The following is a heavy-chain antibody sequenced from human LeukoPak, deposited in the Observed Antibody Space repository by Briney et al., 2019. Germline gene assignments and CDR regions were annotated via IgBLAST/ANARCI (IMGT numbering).Heavy chain of an antibody. CDR3: AADVDTAMVPYYYYGMDV. Sequence: SVKVSCKASGGTFSSYAISWVRQAPGQGLEWMGGIIPIFGTANYAQKFQGRVAITADESTSTAYMELSSLRSEDTAVYYCAADVDTAMVPYYYYGMDVWGQGTTVTVSS. CDR2: IIPIFGTA. V-gene: IGHV1-69*13. D-gene: IGHD5-18*01. J-gene: IGHJ6*02. CDR1: GGTFSSYA.